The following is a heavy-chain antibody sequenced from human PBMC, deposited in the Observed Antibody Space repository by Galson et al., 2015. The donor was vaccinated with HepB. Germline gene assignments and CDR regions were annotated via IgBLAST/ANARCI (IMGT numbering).Heavy chain of an antibody. CDR1: GFAFSRYS. D-gene: IGHD3-3*01. J-gene: IGHJ5*02. Sequence: LRLSCAGSGFAFSRYSMNWVRQAPGKGLEWVSYIDSKSRTKNYADPVKDRFTISRDNAKNSLFLQMNSLRAEDTAVYYCARAPEKGYYDFWSATGGWLDPWGQGTLVTVSS. CDR2: IDSKSRTK. CDR3: ARAPEKGYYDFWSATGGWLDP. V-gene: IGHV3-48*01.